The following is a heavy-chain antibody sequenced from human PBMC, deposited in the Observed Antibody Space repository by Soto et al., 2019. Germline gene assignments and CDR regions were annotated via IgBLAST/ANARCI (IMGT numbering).Heavy chain of an antibody. D-gene: IGHD3-10*01. CDR2: ISGSGGST. J-gene: IGHJ4*02. Sequence: GGSLRLSCAAPGFTFSSYAMSWVRQAPGKGLEWVSAISGSGGSTYYADSVKGRFTISRDNSKNTLYLQRNSLRAEDTAVYYCAKAHLAGRPVGFGDYWGQGTLVTVSS. V-gene: IGHV3-23*01. CDR1: GFTFSSYA. CDR3: AKAHLAGRPVGFGDY.